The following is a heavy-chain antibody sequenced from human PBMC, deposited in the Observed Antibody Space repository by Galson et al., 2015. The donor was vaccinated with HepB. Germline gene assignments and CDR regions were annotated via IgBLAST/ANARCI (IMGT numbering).Heavy chain of an antibody. D-gene: IGHD3-10*01. V-gene: IGHV1-46*01. CDR2: INPSGGST. CDR3: ARSDITMVRGVITPYYYYGMDV. CDR1: GYTFTSYY. J-gene: IGHJ6*02. Sequence: SVKVSCKASGYTFTSYYMHWVRQAPGQGLEWMGIINPSGGSTSYAQKFQGRVTMTRDTSTSTVYMELSSLRSEDTAVYYCARSDITMVRGVITPYYYYGMDVWGQGTTVTVSS.